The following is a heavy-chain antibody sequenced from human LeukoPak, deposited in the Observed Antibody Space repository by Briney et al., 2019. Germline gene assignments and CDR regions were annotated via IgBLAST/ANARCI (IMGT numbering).Heavy chain of an antibody. CDR3: AHRRSGSYLNY. Sequence: SGPTLVNPTQTLTLTCTFSGFSLSTSEVGVGWIRQPPGKALEWLALIYWDGDKRYSPSLKSRLTITKDTSKNHVVLTITNMDPVDTATYYCAHRRSGSYLNYWGQGILVTVSS. CDR1: GFSLSTSEVG. D-gene: IGHD3-3*01. J-gene: IGHJ4*02. CDR2: IYWDGDK. V-gene: IGHV2-5*02.